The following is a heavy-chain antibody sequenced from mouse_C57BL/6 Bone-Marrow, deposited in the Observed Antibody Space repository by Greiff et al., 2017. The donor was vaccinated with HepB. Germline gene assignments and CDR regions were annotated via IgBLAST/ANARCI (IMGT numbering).Heavy chain of an antibody. D-gene: IGHD1-1*01. CDR2: IWSDGST. J-gene: IGHJ1*03. CDR1: GFSLTSYG. V-gene: IGHV2-6-1*01. CDR3: ARHYYGTYWYFDV. Sequence: VQLQQSGPGLVAPSQSLSITCTVSGFSLTSYGVHWVRQPPGKGLEWLVVIWSDGSTTYNSALKSRLSISKDNSKSQVFLKMNSLQTDDTAMYYCARHYYGTYWYFDVWGTGTTVTVSS.